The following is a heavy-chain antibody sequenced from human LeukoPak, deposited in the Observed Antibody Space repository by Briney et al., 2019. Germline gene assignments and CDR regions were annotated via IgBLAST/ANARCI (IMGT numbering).Heavy chain of an antibody. Sequence: SETLSLTCGVYGGSFSDYYWSWIRQPPGKGLEWIGEINHSGSTNYNPSLKSRVTISVDTSKNQFSLKVNSVTAADTAVHYCARRGYTYGWGWFDPWGQGTLVTVSS. V-gene: IGHV4-34*01. CDR1: GGSFSDYY. CDR3: ARRGYTYGWGWFDP. J-gene: IGHJ5*02. D-gene: IGHD5-18*01. CDR2: INHSGST.